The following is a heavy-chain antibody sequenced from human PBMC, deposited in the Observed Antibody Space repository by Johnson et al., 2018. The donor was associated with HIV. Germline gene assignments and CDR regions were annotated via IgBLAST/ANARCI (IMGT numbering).Heavy chain of an antibody. D-gene: IGHD3-22*01. CDR2: IWYDGSNK. Sequence: QVQLVESGGGLVKPGGSLRLSCAASGFTFSDYYMSWIRQAPGKGLEWVAVIWYDGSNKYYADSVKGRFTISRDNGKNSLYLQMNSLRAGDTAVYYCARGRDSSGFNDAFDIWGQGTMVTVSS. J-gene: IGHJ3*02. V-gene: IGHV3-33*08. CDR3: ARGRDSSGFNDAFDI. CDR1: GFTFSDYY.